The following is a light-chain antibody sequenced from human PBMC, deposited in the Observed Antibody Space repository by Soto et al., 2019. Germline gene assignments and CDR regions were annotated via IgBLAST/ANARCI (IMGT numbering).Light chain of an antibody. CDR2: YAS. Sequence: EVVMTQSPATLSVSPGERVTLSCRASESVHRNLAWYQQKPGQGPSLLIYYASTRATGVPDRLTGSESGTEFTLTISSLQSEDFGVYHCQHYSNWPPTFGPGTKVEIK. V-gene: IGKV3-15*01. CDR3: QHYSNWPPT. J-gene: IGKJ3*01. CDR1: ESVHRN.